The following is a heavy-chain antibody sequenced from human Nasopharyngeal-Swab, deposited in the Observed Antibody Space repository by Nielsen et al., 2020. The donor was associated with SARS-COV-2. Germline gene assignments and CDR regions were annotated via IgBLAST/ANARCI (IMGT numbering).Heavy chain of an antibody. CDR3: ARGVTAIRRGDNWFDP. CDR1: GVSVSSDFYY. CDR2: AYYSGST. Sequence: SETLSLTCSVSGVSVSSDFYYWTWIRQPPGKGLEWIGYAYYSGSTNYNPSLKSQVTISVDTSKNQFSLKLSSVTAADTAVYYCARGVTAIRRGDNWFDPWGQGTLVTVSS. V-gene: IGHV4-61*01. J-gene: IGHJ5*02. D-gene: IGHD2-21*02.